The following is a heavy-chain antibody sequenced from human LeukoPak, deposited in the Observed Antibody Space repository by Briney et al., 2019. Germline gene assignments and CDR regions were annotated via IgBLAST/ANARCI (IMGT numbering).Heavy chain of an antibody. CDR2: IHPGDTNT. V-gene: IGHV5-51*01. CDR3: ARLDFWSSYYTN. Sequence: GESLKISCKGSGYSFTSYWIGWVRQMPGKGLEWMGIIHPGDTNTRYSPSFQGQVTFSVDKSISTAYLRWSSLKASDTAMYYCARLDFWSSYYTNWGQGTLVTVSS. D-gene: IGHD3-3*01. J-gene: IGHJ4*02. CDR1: GYSFTSYW.